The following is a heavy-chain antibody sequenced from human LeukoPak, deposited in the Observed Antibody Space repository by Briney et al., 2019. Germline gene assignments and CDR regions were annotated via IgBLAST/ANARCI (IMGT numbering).Heavy chain of an antibody. Sequence: GGSLRLSCAASGFTFSSYAMHWVRQAPGKGPEWVAVISYDGSNKYYADSVKGRFTISRDNSKNTLYLQMNSLRAEDTAVYYCARGSGSYHDYWGQGTLVTVSS. CDR3: ARGSGSYHDY. V-gene: IGHV3-30*04. CDR2: ISYDGSNK. J-gene: IGHJ4*02. CDR1: GFTFSSYA. D-gene: IGHD3-10*01.